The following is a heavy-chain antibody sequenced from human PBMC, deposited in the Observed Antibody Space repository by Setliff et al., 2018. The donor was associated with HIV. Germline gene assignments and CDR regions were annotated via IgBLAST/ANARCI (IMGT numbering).Heavy chain of an antibody. CDR1: GGSISNYY. V-gene: IGHV4-59*01. D-gene: IGHD3-3*01. CDR2: IYYSGST. Sequence: SETLSLTCTVSGGSISNYYWSWIRQPPGKGLEWIGYIYYSGSTNYNPSLKSRVTISVDTSKNQFSLKLSSVTAADSAVYYCARRLGYNFWSGYSPIGWFDPWGQGTLVTVSS. CDR3: ARRLGYNFWSGYSPIGWFDP. J-gene: IGHJ5*02.